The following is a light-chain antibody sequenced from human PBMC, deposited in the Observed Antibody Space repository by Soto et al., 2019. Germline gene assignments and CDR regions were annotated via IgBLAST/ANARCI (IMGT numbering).Light chain of an antibody. CDR2: GNS. CDR3: QSYDSSLYV. CDR1: SSNIGAGYD. Sequence: QSFLTQPPSVSAAPWKRTTFSCPGCSSNIGAGYDVHWYQQLPGTAPKLLIYGNSNRPSGVPDRFSGSKSGTSASLAITGLQAEDEADYYCQSYDSSLYVFGTGTKVTVL. J-gene: IGLJ1*01. V-gene: IGLV1-40*01.